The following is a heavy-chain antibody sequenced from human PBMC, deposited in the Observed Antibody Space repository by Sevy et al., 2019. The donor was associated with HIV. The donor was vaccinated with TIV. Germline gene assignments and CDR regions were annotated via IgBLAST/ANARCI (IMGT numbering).Heavy chain of an antibody. J-gene: IGHJ6*02. CDR2: IYYSGST. Sequence: SETLSLTCTVSGGSISSSSYYWGWIRQPPGKGLEWIGSIYYSGSTYYNPSLKSRVTISVDTSKNQFSLKLSSVTAADTAVYYWARHARAAYYYYYYGMDVWGQGTTVTVSS. V-gene: IGHV4-39*01. CDR1: GGSISSSSYY. D-gene: IGHD6-13*01. CDR3: ARHARAAYYYYYYGMDV.